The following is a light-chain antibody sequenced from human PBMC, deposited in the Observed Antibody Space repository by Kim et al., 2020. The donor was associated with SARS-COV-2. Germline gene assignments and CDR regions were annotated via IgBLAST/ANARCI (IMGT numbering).Light chain of an antibody. Sequence: IQMTQSPSTLSASVGDTVTITCRASQSITSGLAWYQQKPGKAPKLLIYAVSNLDSGVPSRFSGSGSGTQFTLTISSLQPDDFATYYCQQHNGYFGGGTKVDIK. CDR2: AVS. CDR1: QSITSG. V-gene: IGKV1-5*01. J-gene: IGKJ4*01. CDR3: QQHNGY.